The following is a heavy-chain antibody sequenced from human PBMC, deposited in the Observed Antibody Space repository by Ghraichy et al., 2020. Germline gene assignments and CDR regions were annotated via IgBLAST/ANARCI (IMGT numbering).Heavy chain of an antibody. V-gene: IGHV4-31*03. CDR2: IYYSGST. CDR1: GGSISSGGYY. J-gene: IGHJ6*02. D-gene: IGHD3-16*02. Sequence: SETLSLTCTVSGGSISSGGYYWSWIRQHPGKGLEWIGYIYYSGSTYYNPSLKSRVTISVDTSKNQFSLKLSSVTAADTAVYYCASGGRVYVWGSYPYYYGMDVWGQGTTVTVSS. CDR3: ASGGRVYVWGSYPYYYGMDV.